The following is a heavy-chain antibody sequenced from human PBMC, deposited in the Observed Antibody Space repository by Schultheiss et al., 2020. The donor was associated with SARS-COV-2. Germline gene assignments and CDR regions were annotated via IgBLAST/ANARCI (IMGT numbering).Heavy chain of an antibody. D-gene: IGHD6-6*01. CDR2: ISSSSSTI. J-gene: IGHJ6*03. Sequence: GGSLRLSCAASGFNVSCIQRRWVRQAPGKGLEWVSYISSSSSTIYYADSVKGRFTISRDNAKNSLYLQMNSLRAEDTAVYYCARAASVGSSRGYYMDVWGKGTTVTVSS. CDR3: ARAASVGSSRGYYMDV. CDR1: GFNVSCIQ. V-gene: IGHV3-48*04.